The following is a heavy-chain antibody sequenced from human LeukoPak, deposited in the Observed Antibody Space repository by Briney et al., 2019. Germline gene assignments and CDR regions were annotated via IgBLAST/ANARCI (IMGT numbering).Heavy chain of an antibody. CDR3: AREGGDCSSTSCYFFVMSYFDY. V-gene: IGHV1-69*04. Sequence: ASVKVSFKSSGGTFSSYAISWVRQAPGQGLEWMGRIIPILGIANYAKKFQGRVTITADKSTSTAYMELSSLRSEDTAVYYCAREGGDCSSTSCYFFVMSYFDYWGQGTLVTVSS. CDR2: IIPILGIA. CDR1: GGTFSSYA. J-gene: IGHJ4*02. D-gene: IGHD2-2*01.